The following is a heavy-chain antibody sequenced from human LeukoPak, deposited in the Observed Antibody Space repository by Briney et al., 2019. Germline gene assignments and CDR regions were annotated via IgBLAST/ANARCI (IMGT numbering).Heavy chain of an antibody. Sequence: GGSLRLSCAVSGFTFSSHAMSWVRQAPGKGLEWISAICISGGRTYYADSVKGRFSISRDNSKNTVYLQMNRLRGDDTAVYYCANEIRPNDYWGQGTLVTVSS. D-gene: IGHD4-17*01. J-gene: IGHJ4*02. CDR2: ICISGGRT. V-gene: IGHV3-23*01. CDR1: GFTFSSHA. CDR3: ANEIRPNDY.